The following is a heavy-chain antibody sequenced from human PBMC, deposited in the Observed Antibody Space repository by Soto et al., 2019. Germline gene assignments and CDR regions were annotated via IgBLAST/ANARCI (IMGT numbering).Heavy chain of an antibody. Sequence: SETLSLTCTVSGDSISSYFWSWIRQPAGRGLEWIGRVHTSGSTTYTPSLKSRATMSVDTSKSQFSLKLTSVTAADTAVYYCAREKAVASTGLLDPWGQGTLVTVS. D-gene: IGHD6-19*01. J-gene: IGHJ5*02. V-gene: IGHV4-4*07. CDR1: GDSISSYF. CDR3: AREKAVASTGLLDP. CDR2: VHTSGST.